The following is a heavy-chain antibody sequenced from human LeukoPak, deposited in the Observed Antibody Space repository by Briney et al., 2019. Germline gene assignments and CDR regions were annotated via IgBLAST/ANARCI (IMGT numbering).Heavy chain of an antibody. J-gene: IGHJ3*02. CDR1: GGSISSGGYY. CDR3: ARGQRTLSDAFDI. CDR2: IYYSGST. Sequence: SETLSLTCTVSGGSISSGGYYWSWIRQHPGKGLEWIGYIYYSGSTYYNPSLKSRVTISVDTSKNQFSLKLSSVTAADTAVYYCARGQRTLSDAFDIWGLGTMVTVSS. V-gene: IGHV4-31*03. D-gene: IGHD1-1*01.